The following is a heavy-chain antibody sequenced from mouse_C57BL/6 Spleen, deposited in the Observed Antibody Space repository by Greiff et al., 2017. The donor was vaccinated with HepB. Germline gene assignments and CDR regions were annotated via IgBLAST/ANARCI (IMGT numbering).Heavy chain of an antibody. CDR2: INPSTGGT. Sequence: EVKLQESGPELVKPGASVKISCKASGYSFTGYYMNWVKQSPEKSLEWIGEINPSTGGTTYNQKFKAKATLTVDKSSSTAYMQLKSLTSEDSAVYYCARIDYGSRDWYFDVWGTGTTVTVSS. D-gene: IGHD1-1*01. CDR1: GYSFTGYY. J-gene: IGHJ1*03. V-gene: IGHV1-42*01. CDR3: ARIDYGSRDWYFDV.